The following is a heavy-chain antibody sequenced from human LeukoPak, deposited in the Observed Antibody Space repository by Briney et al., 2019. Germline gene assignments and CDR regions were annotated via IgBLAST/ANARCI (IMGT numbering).Heavy chain of an antibody. CDR3: VRGRYSSGWYKDKNWFDP. CDR2: IYHSGTT. CDR1: GVSISRGGYA. Sequence: SEALSLTCAVSGVSISRGGYAWNWIRQPPGKGLEWIAYIYHSGTTHYNPSLKSRATISVDTSKNQFSLKLSSVTAADTAVYYCVRGRYSSGWYKDKNWFDPWGQGTPVTVSS. D-gene: IGHD6-19*01. J-gene: IGHJ5*02. V-gene: IGHV4-30-4*07.